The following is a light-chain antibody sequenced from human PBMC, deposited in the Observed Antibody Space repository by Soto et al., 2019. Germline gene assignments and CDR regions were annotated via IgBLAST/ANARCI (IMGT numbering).Light chain of an antibody. CDR3: QHYGGSPPIT. J-gene: IGKJ5*01. CDR2: GAS. CDR1: QSFSSSY. Sequence: EIVLTQSPGTQSLSPGERASLSCRASQSFSSSYLAWYQHKPGQAPRLLLYGASSRATGIPDRFSGSGSGTDFTLTISRLEPEDFAVYYCQHYGGSPPITFGQGTRLEIK. V-gene: IGKV3-20*01.